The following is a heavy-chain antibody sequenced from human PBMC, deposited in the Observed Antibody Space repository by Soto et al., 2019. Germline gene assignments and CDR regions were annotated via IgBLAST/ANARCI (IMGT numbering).Heavy chain of an antibody. CDR3: ARGNALDV. CDR2: TYYRSKWFH. Sequence: SQTLSLTCAISGDSVSSDITSWNWIRQSPSRGLEWLGRTYYRSKWFHDYAASVRSRITINPDTSKNQFSLELNSMTPEDTAVYYCARGNALDVWGQGTVVTVAS. V-gene: IGHV6-1*01. CDR1: GDSVSSDITS. J-gene: IGHJ3*01. D-gene: IGHD3-10*01.